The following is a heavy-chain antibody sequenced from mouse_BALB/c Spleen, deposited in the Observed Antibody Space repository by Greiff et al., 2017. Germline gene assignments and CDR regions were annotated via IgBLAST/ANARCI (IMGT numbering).Heavy chain of an antibody. V-gene: IGHV7-3*02. CDR2: IRNKANGYTT. J-gene: IGHJ2*01. CDR3: ARDTLDY. Sequence: DVKLVESGGGLVQPGGSLRLSCATSGFTFTDYYMSWVRQPPGKALEWLGFIRNKANGYTTEYSASVMGRFTISRDNSQSILYLQMNTLRAEDSATYYCARDTLDYWGQGTTLTVSA. CDR1: GFTFTDYY.